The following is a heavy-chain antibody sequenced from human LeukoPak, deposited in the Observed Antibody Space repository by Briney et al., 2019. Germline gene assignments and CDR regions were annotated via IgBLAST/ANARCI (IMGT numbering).Heavy chain of an antibody. V-gene: IGHV3-53*04. Sequence: GGSLRLSCAASGFTVSSNYMSWVRQAPGKGLEWVSVIYSGGSTYYADSVKGRFTISRHNSKNTLYLQMNSLRAEDTAVYYCARVRVYNWNYYFDYWGLGTLVTVSS. CDR1: GFTVSSNY. J-gene: IGHJ4*02. CDR2: IYSGGST. D-gene: IGHD1-7*01. CDR3: ARVRVYNWNYYFDY.